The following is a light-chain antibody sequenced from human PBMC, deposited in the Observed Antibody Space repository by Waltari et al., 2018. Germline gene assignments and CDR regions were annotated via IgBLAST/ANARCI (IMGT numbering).Light chain of an antibody. V-gene: IGKV4-1*01. CDR1: QSVLYSSNNKNY. J-gene: IGKJ1*01. CDR2: WAS. CDR3: HQYYANPQT. Sequence: DIVMTQSPDSLAVSLGERATINFKSRQSVLYSSNNKNYLAWYQHKSGQPPKLLIYWASTRESGVPDRFSGSGSGTDFSLTINNLQPEDVAVYYCHQYYANPQTFGQGTRVEIK.